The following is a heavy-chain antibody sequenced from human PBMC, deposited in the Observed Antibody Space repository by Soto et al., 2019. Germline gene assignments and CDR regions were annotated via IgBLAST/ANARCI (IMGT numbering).Heavy chain of an antibody. D-gene: IGHD5-12*01. CDR1: GFTFSDHD. CDR2: SRDKVHSHTT. Sequence: GGSLRLSCAASGFTFSDHDMDWVRQAPGKGLEWVGRSRDKVHSHTTEYAASVKGRFTISRGESENSLYLQMNSLKTEDTAVYYCARGVVSTGYFDYWGQGTLVTVSS. V-gene: IGHV3-72*01. J-gene: IGHJ4*02. CDR3: ARGVVSTGYFDY.